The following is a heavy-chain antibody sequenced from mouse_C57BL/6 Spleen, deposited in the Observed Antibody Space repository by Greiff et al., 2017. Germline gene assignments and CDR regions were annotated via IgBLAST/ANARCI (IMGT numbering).Heavy chain of an antibody. V-gene: IGHV1-64*01. J-gene: IGHJ4*01. CDR2: IHPNSGST. CDR3: AFYYGNYMDY. Sequence: VQLQQSGAELVKPGASVKLSCKASGYTFTSYWMHWVKQRPGQGLEWIGMIHPNSGSTNYNEKFKSKATLTVDKSSSTAYMQLSSLTSEDSAVYYCAFYYGNYMDYWGQGTSVTVSS. D-gene: IGHD2-1*01. CDR1: GYTFTSYW.